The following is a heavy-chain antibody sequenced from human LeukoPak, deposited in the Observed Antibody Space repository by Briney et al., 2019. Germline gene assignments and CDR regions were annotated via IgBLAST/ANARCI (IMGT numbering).Heavy chain of an antibody. CDR2: ISPSGGST. D-gene: IGHD5-24*01. CDR3: ATDNSVRDEAWWFNP. CDR1: GYTFTSNY. J-gene: IGHJ5*02. V-gene: IGHV1-46*01. Sequence: GASVKVSCRTFGYTFTSNYMHWVRQAPGQGPEWMGVISPSGGSTAYAQKFQGRVTLTRDTSTSTDYLELSSLRSEDTAVYYCATDNSVRDEAWWFNPWGQGTLVTVSS.